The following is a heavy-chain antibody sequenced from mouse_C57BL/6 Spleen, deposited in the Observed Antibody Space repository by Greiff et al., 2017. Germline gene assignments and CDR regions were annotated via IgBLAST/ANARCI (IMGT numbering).Heavy chain of an antibody. Sequence: VQLQQSGTELVKPGASVKLSCKASGYTFTSYWMQWVKQRTGQGLEWIGNINPSNGGTNYNEKFKSKATLTVDKSSSTAYMQLSSLTSEYSAVYYCAREGDGYYFAMDYWGQGTSVTVSS. V-gene: IGHV1-53*01. D-gene: IGHD2-3*01. J-gene: IGHJ4*01. CDR2: INPSNGGT. CDR3: AREGDGYYFAMDY. CDR1: GYTFTSYW.